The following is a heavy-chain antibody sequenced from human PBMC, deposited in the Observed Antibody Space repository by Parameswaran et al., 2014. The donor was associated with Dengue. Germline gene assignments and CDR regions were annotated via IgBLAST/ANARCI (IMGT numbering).Heavy chain of an antibody. V-gene: IGHV3-33*01. Sequence: VRQAPGKGLEWVAVIWYDGSNKYYADSVKGRFTISRDNSKNTLYLQMNSLRAEDTAVYYCARAARDYGDYEGGYFDLWGRGTLVTVSS. CDR3: ARAARDYGDYEGGYFDL. D-gene: IGHD4-17*01. J-gene: IGHJ2*01. CDR2: IWYDGSNK.